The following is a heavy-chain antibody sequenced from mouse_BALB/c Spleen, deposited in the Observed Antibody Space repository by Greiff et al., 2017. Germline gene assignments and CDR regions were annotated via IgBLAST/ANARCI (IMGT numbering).Heavy chain of an antibody. CDR1: GFSLSTYGIG. CDR3: ARITSSGYGFAY. V-gene: IGHV8-11*01. D-gene: IGHD3-1*01. J-gene: IGHJ3*01. CDR2: IWWNDNK. Sequence: ESGPGILQPSQTLSLTCSFSGFSLSTYGIGVGWIRQPSGKGLEWLAHIWWNDNKYYNTALKSRLTISKDTSNNQVFLKIASVDTADTATYYCARITSSGYGFAYWGQGTLVTVSA.